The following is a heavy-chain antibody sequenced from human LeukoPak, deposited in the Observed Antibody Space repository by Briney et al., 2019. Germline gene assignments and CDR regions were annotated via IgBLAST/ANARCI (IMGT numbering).Heavy chain of an antibody. CDR3: ARRPFGADY. Sequence: GGSLRPSCAASGFTFSNYWMGWVRQPPGKGLQWVANIKEDGTEKYYVGSVKGRFTISRDNAKNSVYLQMNSLRVEDTAVYYCARRPFGADYWGQGTLVTVSS. J-gene: IGHJ4*02. CDR2: IKEDGTEK. V-gene: IGHV3-7*01. CDR1: GFTFSNYW. D-gene: IGHD3-10*01.